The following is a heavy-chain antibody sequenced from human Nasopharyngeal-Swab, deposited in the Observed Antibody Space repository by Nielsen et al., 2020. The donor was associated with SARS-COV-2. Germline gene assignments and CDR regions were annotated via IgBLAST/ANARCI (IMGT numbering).Heavy chain of an antibody. D-gene: IGHD6-19*01. CDR2: INPSGGST. J-gene: IGHJ5*02. Sequence: ASVKVSCKASRYTFTDFYMHWVRQAPGQGLEWMGIINPSGGSTSYAQKFQGRVTMTRDTSTSTVYMELSSLRSEDTAVYYCASGKDSSGWYGDNWFDPWGQGTLVTVSS. CDR3: ASGKDSSGWYGDNWFDP. CDR1: RYTFTDFY. V-gene: IGHV1-46*01.